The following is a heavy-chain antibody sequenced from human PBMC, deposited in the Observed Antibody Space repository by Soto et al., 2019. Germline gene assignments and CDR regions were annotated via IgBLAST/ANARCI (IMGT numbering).Heavy chain of an antibody. CDR1: VFTFISYA. V-gene: IGHV3-23*01. D-gene: IGHD6-6*01. CDR2: ISGSGGST. Sequence: GWSLRLSCASSVFTFISYAMSWVRQAPGKGLEWVSAISGSGGSTYYADSVKGRFTISRDNSKNTLYLQMNSLRAEDTAVYYCAKDGVVAAHDYWGQGTLVTVSS. CDR3: AKDGVVAAHDY. J-gene: IGHJ4*02.